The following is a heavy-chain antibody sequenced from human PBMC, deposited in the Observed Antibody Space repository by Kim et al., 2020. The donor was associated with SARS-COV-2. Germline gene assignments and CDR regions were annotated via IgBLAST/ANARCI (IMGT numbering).Heavy chain of an antibody. V-gene: IGHV4-31*03. CDR1: NGSIIRDGYF. Sequence: SETLSLTCTVSNGSIIRDGYFWGWIRQRPGKGLEWLAYIYFSGSTYYNPSLKSRLSVSMQTSENQFSLRLNSVTAADTAVYYCATRAGGRDGDFWVAFDV. CDR2: IYFSGST. J-gene: IGHJ3*01. CDR3: ATRAGGRDGDFWVAFDV. D-gene: IGHD3-3*01.